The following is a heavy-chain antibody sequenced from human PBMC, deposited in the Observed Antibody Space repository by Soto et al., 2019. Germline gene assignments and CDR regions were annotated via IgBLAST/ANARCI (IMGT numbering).Heavy chain of an antibody. CDR2: IYYSGGT. J-gene: IGHJ4*02. CDR1: GASINAYY. V-gene: IGHV4-59*01. Sequence: QVQLQESGPGLVKPSETLSLTCTVSGASINAYYWSWIRQTPGKGLEWVGYIYYSGGTNYNPSSKSRVTTSVDTSNNLFSLRLSSVTAADTAVYYCARVRGGGRADYRGQGTLVTVSS. D-gene: IGHD3-16*01. CDR3: ARVRGGGRADY.